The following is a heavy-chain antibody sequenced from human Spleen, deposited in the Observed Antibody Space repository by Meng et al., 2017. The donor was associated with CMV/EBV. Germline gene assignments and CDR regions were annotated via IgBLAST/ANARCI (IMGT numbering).Heavy chain of an antibody. D-gene: IGHD2-21*02. CDR2: IYRSGST. CDR1: GGSVSDYD. CDR3: TRDRGRLLNLDY. J-gene: IGHJ4*02. V-gene: IGHV4-4*07. Sequence: QVQLVESGGGVVQPGRSLRLSCTVSGGSVSDYDWSWIRQPAGKGLEWIGRIYRSGSTNYNPSLKSRVSMSLDTSKNQFSLNLSSVTAADTAVYYCTRDRGRLLNLDYWGQGTLVTVSS.